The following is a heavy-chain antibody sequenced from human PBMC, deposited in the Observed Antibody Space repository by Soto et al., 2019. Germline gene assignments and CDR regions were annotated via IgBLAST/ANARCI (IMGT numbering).Heavy chain of an antibody. D-gene: IGHD3-3*01. CDR3: ARDGGFGVVIIGWFDP. Sequence: ASVKVSCKASGYTFTSYGISWVRQAPGQGLEWMGWISAYNGNTSYAQKLQGRVTMTTDTSTSTAYMELRSLRSDDTAVYYCARDGGFGVVIIGWFDPWGQGTLVTVSS. CDR2: ISAYNGNT. J-gene: IGHJ5*02. CDR1: GYTFTSYG. V-gene: IGHV1-18*01.